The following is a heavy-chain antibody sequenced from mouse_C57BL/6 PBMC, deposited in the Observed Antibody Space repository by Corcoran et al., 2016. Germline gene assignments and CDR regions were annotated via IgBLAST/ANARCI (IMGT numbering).Heavy chain of an antibody. V-gene: IGHV3-6*01. CDR3: AVRDYDYAMDY. Sequence: DVQLQESGPGLVKPSQSLSLTCSVTGYSITSGYYWNWIRQFPGNKLEWMGYISYDGSNNYNPSLKNRISITRDTSKNQFFLKLNSVTTEDTATYYCAVRDYDYAMDYWGQGTSVTVSS. CDR1: GYSITSGYY. J-gene: IGHJ4*01. D-gene: IGHD2-4*01. CDR2: ISYDGSN.